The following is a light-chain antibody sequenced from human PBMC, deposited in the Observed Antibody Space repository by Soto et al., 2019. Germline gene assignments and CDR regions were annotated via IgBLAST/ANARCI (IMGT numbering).Light chain of an antibody. Sequence: DIQMTQSPSSLSASVGDRVTITCRTSQSISSYLNWYQQKPGQAPQLLIYAASSLQSGVPSRCSGSGSGTDFTLNISSLNPEDFATYYCPQSYSSLLAFGPGTKVVSK. CDR3: PQSYSSLLA. J-gene: IGKJ3*01. V-gene: IGKV1-39*01. CDR1: QSISSY. CDR2: AAS.